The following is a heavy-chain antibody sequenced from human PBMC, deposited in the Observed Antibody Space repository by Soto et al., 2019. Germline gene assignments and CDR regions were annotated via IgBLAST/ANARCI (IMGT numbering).Heavy chain of an antibody. Sequence: EVQLVESGGGLVQPGESLRLSCAASGFTFDYYWMHWVRQAPGKGLVWVSRVHSGGTTTTYADSVKGRFTISRDNARNTVSLQMSSLIAEDTAIYYCARGDRGGFDLWGHGTMVTVSS. CDR2: VHSGGTTT. CDR3: ARGDRGGFDL. J-gene: IGHJ3*01. CDR1: GFTFDYYW. V-gene: IGHV3-74*01. D-gene: IGHD3-10*01.